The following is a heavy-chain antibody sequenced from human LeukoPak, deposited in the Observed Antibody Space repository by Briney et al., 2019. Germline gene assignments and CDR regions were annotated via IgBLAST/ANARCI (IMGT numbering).Heavy chain of an antibody. CDR1: GFTFSSYA. J-gene: IGHJ4*02. CDR2: ISGSGGST. CDR3: AGRGVEMATNTPGFDY. Sequence: GGSLRLSCAASGFTFSSYAMSWVRQAPGKGLEWVSAISGSGGSTYYADSVKGRFTISRDNSKNTLYLQMNSLRAEDTAVYYCAGRGVEMATNTPGFDYWGQGTLVTVSS. D-gene: IGHD5-24*01. V-gene: IGHV3-23*01.